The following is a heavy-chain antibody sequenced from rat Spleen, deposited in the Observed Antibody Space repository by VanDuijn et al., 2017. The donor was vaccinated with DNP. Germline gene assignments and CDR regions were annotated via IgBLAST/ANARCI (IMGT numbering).Heavy chain of an antibody. D-gene: IGHD1-4*01. CDR1: GNTFTSYY. J-gene: IGHJ3*01. Sequence: QVQLQQSGAELAKPGSSVKIACKASGNTFTSYYIGWIKQTTGQGLEYIGYISTGSGGSNSNEKFKGKATLTEDKSSSTACMQLSSLTPDDSAVYYCARSGGSRVWFAYWGQGTLVTVSS. V-gene: IGHV1-43*01. CDR3: ARSGGSRVWFAY. CDR2: ISTGSGGS.